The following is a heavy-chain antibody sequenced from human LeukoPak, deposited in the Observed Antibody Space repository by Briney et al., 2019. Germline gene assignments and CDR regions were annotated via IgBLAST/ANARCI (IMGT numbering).Heavy chain of an antibody. CDR3: ARGYLSPAHSGYDLKAPDY. CDR1: GYSFTSYW. D-gene: IGHD5-12*01. Sequence: GESLKISCKGSGYSFTSYWIGWVRQMPGKGLEWMGIIYPGDSDTRYSPSFQGQVTISADKSISTAYLQWSSLKASDTAMYYCARGYLSPAHSGYDLKAPDYWGQGTLVTVSS. V-gene: IGHV5-51*01. CDR2: IYPGDSDT. J-gene: IGHJ4*02.